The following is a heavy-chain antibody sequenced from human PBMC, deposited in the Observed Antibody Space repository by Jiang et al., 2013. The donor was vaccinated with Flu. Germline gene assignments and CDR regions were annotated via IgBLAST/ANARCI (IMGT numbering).Heavy chain of an antibody. CDR3: AKAYGDYGYYFDY. V-gene: IGHV3-30*02. Sequence: KGLEWVAFIRYDGSNKYYADSVKGRFTISRDNSKNTLYLQMNSLRAEDTAVYYCAKAYGDYGYYFDYWGQGTLVTVSS. D-gene: IGHD4-17*01. J-gene: IGHJ4*02. CDR2: IRYDGSNK.